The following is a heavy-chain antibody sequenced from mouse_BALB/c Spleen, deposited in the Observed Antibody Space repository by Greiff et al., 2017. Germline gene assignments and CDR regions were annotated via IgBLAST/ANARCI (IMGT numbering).Heavy chain of an antibody. D-gene: IGHD2-5*01. CDR2: IDPYNGGT. Sequence: EVQLQQSGPELAKPGASVKVSCKASGYAFTSYNMYWVKQSHGKSLEWIGYIDPYNGGTSYNQKFKGKATLTVVKSSSTAYMHLNSLTSEDSAVYYYALYYSKPSWFAYWGQGTLVTVSA. J-gene: IGHJ3*01. CDR3: ALYYSKPSWFAY. CDR1: GYAFTSYN. V-gene: IGHV1S135*01.